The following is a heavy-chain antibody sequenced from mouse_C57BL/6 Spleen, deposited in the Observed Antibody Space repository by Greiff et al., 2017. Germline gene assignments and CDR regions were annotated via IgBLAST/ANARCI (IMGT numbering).Heavy chain of an antibody. D-gene: IGHD2-1*01. CDR1: GYTFTSYW. CDR2: IYPSDSET. CDR3: ARREVTGYFDV. V-gene: IGHV1-61*01. J-gene: IGHJ1*03. Sequence: VKLQQPGAELVRPGSSVKLTCKASGYTFTSYWMDWVKQRPGQGLEWIGNIYPSDSETHYNQKFKDKATLTVDKSSSTAYMQLSSLTSEDSAVYYCARREVTGYFDVWGTGTTVTVSS.